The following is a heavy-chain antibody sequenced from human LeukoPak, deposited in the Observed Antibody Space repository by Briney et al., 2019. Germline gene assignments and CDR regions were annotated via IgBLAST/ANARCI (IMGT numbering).Heavy chain of an antibody. CDR2: IYHSGST. V-gene: IGHV4-30-2*01. CDR1: GGSISSGGYS. CDR3: ARAPTTYYGDTVGYFDY. J-gene: IGHJ4*02. Sequence: TSETLSLTCAVFGGSISSGGYSWSWIRQPPGKGLEWIGYIYHSGSTYYNPSLKSRVTISVDRSKNQFSLKLSSVTAADTAVYYCARAPTTYYGDTVGYFDYWGQGTLVTVSS. D-gene: IGHD4-17*01.